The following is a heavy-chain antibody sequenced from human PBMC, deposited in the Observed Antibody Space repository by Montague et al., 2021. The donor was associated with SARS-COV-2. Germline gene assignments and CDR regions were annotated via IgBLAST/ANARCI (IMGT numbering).Heavy chain of an antibody. CDR2: ISYDGSNK. V-gene: IGHV3-30-3*01. CDR3: ARDREITMVRGAPLYGMDV. CDR1: GFTFSSYA. J-gene: IGHJ6*02. Sequence: SLSLSCAASGFTFSSYAMYWVRQAPGKGLEWVAVISYDGSNKYYADSVKGRFTISRDNSKNTLYLQMNSLRAEDTAVYYCARDREITMVRGAPLYGMDVWGQGTTVTVSS. D-gene: IGHD3-10*01.